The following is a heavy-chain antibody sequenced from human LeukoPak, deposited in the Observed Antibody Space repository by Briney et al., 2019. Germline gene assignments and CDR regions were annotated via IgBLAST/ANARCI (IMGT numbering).Heavy chain of an antibody. D-gene: IGHD6-25*01. CDR1: GFSFTNYA. J-gene: IGHJ1*01. CDR2: ISYDESKM. CDR3: ARRPVAAEYFQH. Sequence: GGSLRLSCTGSGFSFTNYAMHWVRQAPGEGLEWVAVISYDESKMYYADSVKGRFTISRDLSTNTLYLQMNSLTTEDTAMYFCARRPVAAEYFQHWGQGTLVTVSS. V-gene: IGHV3-30*03.